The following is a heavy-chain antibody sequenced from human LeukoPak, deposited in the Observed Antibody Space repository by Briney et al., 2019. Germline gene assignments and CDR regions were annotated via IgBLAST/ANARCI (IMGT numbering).Heavy chain of an antibody. CDR1: GFTFSSYS. V-gene: IGHV3-48*01. J-gene: IGHJ6*03. CDR2: ISSSSSTI. Sequence: SGGSLRLSCAASGFTFSSYSMNWVRQAPGKGLEWVSCISSSSSTIYYADSVKGRFTISRDNAKNSLYLQMNSLRAEDTAVYYCAREELLWFGELLNYYYYYMDVWGKGTTVTVSS. D-gene: IGHD3-10*01. CDR3: AREELLWFGELLNYYYYYMDV.